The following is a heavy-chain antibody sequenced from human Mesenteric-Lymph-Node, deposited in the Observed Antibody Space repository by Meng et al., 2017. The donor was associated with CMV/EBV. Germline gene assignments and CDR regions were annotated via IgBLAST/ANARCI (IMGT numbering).Heavy chain of an antibody. CDR2: TRTKANCYTT. CDR3: VREAGGGFDY. D-gene: IGHD3-16*01. Sequence: SLAASGVNFNYSYMDWVRQATGKGLEWVGLTRTKANCYTTEYAASVKGRFTISRDDSKNSLFLQMSSLNTEDTAVYYCVREAGGGFDYWGQGTLVTVSS. V-gene: IGHV3-72*01. J-gene: IGHJ4*02. CDR1: GVNFNYSY.